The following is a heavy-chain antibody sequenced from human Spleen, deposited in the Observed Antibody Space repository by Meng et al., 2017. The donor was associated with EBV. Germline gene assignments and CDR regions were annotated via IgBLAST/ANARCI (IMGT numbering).Heavy chain of an antibody. D-gene: IGHD6-13*01. CDR3: ARERGSSWYRDY. J-gene: IGHJ4*02. V-gene: IGHV1-2*06. CDR2: IIPNSGGT. CDR1: GYTFTGYY. Sequence: HAKLVQSGAAVKKPGASMQVSCNASGYTFTGYYIHWVRQAPGQGLEWMGRIIPNSGGTNYAQNFQGRVTMTRDTSISTAYMELNSLTSDDTAVYYCARERGSSWYRDYWGQGTLVTVSS.